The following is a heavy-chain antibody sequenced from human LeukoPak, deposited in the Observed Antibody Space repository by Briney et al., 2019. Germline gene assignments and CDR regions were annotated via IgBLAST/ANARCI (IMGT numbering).Heavy chain of an antibody. Sequence: GGSLRLSCAASGFSFDDYAMHWVRQAPGKGLEWGSGISWNSGTKGYADSVKGRFTISRDNARNSLYLQMNSLRAEDTAVYYCAREIAAAGDWGEDWGQGTLVTVSS. CDR3: AREIAAAGDWGED. CDR1: GFSFDDYA. J-gene: IGHJ4*02. D-gene: IGHD6-13*01. V-gene: IGHV3-9*01. CDR2: ISWNSGTK.